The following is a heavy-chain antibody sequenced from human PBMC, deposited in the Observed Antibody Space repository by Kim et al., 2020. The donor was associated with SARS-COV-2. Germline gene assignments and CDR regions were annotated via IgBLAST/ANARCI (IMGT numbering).Heavy chain of an antibody. CDR1: GFTFSDYY. V-gene: IGHV3-11*05. CDR3: ARVGYDYVWGSYRDYYYYYGMDV. CDR2: ISSSSSYT. J-gene: IGHJ6*02. D-gene: IGHD3-16*02. Sequence: GGSLRLSCAASGFTFSDYYMSWIRQAPGKVLEWVSYISSSSSYTNYADSVKGRFTISRDNAKNSLYLQMNSLRAADTAVYYCARVGYDYVWGSYRDYYYYYGMDVWGQGTTVTVSS.